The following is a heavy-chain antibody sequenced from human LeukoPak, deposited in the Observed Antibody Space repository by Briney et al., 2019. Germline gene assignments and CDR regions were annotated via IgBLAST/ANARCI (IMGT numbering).Heavy chain of an antibody. V-gene: IGHV4-59*08. CDR3: ARHTGEHDAPFDY. Sequence: SETLSLTCTVSGGSIGSYYWSWIRQPPGKGLEWIGYIYYSGSTNYNPSLKSRVTISVDTSKNQFSLKLSSVTAADTAVYYCARHTGEHDAPFDYWGQGTLVTVSS. CDR2: IYYSGST. CDR1: GGSIGSYY. J-gene: IGHJ4*02. D-gene: IGHD1-26*01.